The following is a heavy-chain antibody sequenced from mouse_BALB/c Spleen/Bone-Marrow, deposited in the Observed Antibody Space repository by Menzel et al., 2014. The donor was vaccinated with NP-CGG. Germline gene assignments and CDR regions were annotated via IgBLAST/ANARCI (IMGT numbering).Heavy chain of an antibody. D-gene: IGHD2-4*01. CDR1: GYSITRDYA. CDR2: ISYSGST. J-gene: IGHJ3*01. V-gene: IGHV3-2*02. Sequence: EVKVVESGPGLVKPSQSLSLTCIVTGYSITRDYAWNWIRPFPENKLEWMGYISYSGSTTYNPSLESRISITRDTSKNQFFLQLNSVTTEDTATYYCARSSSYDYDVGFAYWGQGTLVTVSA. CDR3: ARSSSYDYDVGFAY.